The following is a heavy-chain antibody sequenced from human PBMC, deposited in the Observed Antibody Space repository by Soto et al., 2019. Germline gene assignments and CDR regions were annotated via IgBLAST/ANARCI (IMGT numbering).Heavy chain of an antibody. Sequence: PSETLSLTCTVSGGSISSSSYYWGWIRQPPGKGLEWIGSIYYSGSTYYNPSLKSRVTISRDNSKNTLYLQMNSLRAEDTAVYYCAKARAQYYDFWSGYPVDYWGQGTLVTVSS. CDR1: GGSISSSSYY. CDR3: AKARAQYYDFWSGYPVDY. J-gene: IGHJ4*02. D-gene: IGHD3-3*01. CDR2: IYYSGST. V-gene: IGHV4-39*07.